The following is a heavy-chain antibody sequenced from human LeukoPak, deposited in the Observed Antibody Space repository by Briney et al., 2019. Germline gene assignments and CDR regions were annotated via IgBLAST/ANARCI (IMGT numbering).Heavy chain of an antibody. J-gene: IGHJ4*02. D-gene: IGHD6-19*01. CDR2: ISYDESNK. CDR3: ARDIAVSGNYFDY. Sequence: GGSLRLSCAASGFTFSSYAMHWVRQAPGKGLEWVAVISYDESNKYYADSVKGRFTISRDNSKNTLYLQMNSLRAEDTAVYYCARDIAVSGNYFDYWGQGTLVTVSS. CDR1: GFTFSSYA. V-gene: IGHV3-30-3*01.